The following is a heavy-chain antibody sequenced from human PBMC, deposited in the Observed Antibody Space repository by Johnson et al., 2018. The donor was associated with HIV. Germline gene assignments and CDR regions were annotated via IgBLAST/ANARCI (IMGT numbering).Heavy chain of an antibody. V-gene: IGHV3-30*04. D-gene: IGHD3/OR15-3a*01. CDR1: GFTFSSYA. Sequence: QVQLVESGGGVVQPGRSLRLSCAASGFTFSSYAMHWVRQAPGQGLEWVAVISYDGSNKYYADSVKGRFTISRDNSKNTLHLQMNSLRTEDTAVYYCAKEGLIWGQGTMVTVSS. CDR2: ISYDGSNK. CDR3: AKEGLI. J-gene: IGHJ3*02.